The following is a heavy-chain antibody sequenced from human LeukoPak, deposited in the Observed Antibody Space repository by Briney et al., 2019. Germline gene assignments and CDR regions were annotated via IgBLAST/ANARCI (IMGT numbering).Heavy chain of an antibody. D-gene: IGHD4-17*01. CDR2: IYYSGST. CDR3: ARALPTDYYYGTDV. Sequence: SETLSLTCTVSGGSISSGDYYWSWIRQPPGKGLEWIGYIYYSGSTYYNPSLKSRVTISVDTSKNQFSLKLSSVTAADTAVYYCARALPTDYYYGTDVWGQGTTVTVSS. V-gene: IGHV4-30-4*01. J-gene: IGHJ6*02. CDR1: GGSISSGDYY.